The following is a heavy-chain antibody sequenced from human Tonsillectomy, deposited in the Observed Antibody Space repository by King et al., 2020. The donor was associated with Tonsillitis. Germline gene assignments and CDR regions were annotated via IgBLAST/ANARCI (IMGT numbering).Heavy chain of an antibody. CDR2: IYPGDSET. CDR3: ARYDSTGAGAFDI. V-gene: IGHV5-51*01. CDR1: GYSFTRYW. Sequence: QLVQSGAEVKKPGESLKISCKGSGYSFTRYWIVWVRQMPGKGLEWMWIIYPGDSETRYSPSFQGQVTISADKSISTAFLQWSRLKASDSAIYYCARYDSTGAGAFDIWGQGTMVTVSS. D-gene: IGHD3-22*01. J-gene: IGHJ3*02.